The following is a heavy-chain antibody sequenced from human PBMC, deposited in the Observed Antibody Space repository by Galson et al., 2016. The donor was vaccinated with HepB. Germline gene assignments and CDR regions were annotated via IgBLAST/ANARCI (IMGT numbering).Heavy chain of an antibody. V-gene: IGHV4-4*02. CDR3: TRESGAYVPLGY. J-gene: IGHJ4*02. CDR2: IYHSGST. Sequence: SETLSLTCAVSGGSISSSNWWSWVRQPPGKGLEWIGEIYHSGSTNYNPSLKSRVTMSFDKSKNESSLEMSSVTAADTAMYYCTRESGAYVPLGYWGQGALVTVSS. D-gene: IGHD4-17*01. CDR1: GGSISSSNW.